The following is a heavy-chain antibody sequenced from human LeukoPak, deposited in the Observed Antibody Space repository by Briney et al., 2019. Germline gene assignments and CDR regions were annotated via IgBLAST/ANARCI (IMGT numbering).Heavy chain of an antibody. J-gene: IGHJ4*02. CDR1: GYTFRNSD. CDR2: INPSGGST. V-gene: IGHV1-46*01. CDR3: ARSVVVTASFDY. D-gene: IGHD2-21*02. Sequence: ASVKVSCKASGYTFRNSDINWVRQAPGQGLEWMGIINPSGGSTSYAQKFQGRVTMTRDTSTSTVYMELSSLRSEDTAVYYCARSVVVTASFDYWGQGTLVTVSS.